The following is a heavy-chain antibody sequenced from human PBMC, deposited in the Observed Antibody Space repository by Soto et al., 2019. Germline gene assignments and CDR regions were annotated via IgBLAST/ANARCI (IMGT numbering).Heavy chain of an antibody. Sequence: ASVKVSCKASGYTFTSYGISWVRQAPGQGLEWMGWISAYNGNTNYAQKLQGRVTMTTDTSTSTAYMELRRLRSDDTAVYYCARDCSSTRCYPGYYYYYGMDVWGQVTTVTDSS. J-gene: IGHJ6*02. CDR2: ISAYNGNT. D-gene: IGHD2-2*01. V-gene: IGHV1-18*01. CDR3: ARDCSSTRCYPGYYYYYGMDV. CDR1: GYTFTSYG.